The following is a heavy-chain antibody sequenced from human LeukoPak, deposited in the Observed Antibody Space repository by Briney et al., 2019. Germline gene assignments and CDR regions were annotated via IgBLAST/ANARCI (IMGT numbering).Heavy chain of an antibody. CDR1: GVSFSDYY. Sequence: PSETLSLTCAVDGVSFSDYYLSWIRQPPEKWLEWIGEINHVGGTNYSPSLWSGFTIPVYTSNNQFSLQLRSVTAADTAVYYCASGSIAPAGGFISYSGMDVWGQGTTVTAS. CDR2: INHVGGT. CDR3: ASGSIAPAGGFISYSGMDV. V-gene: IGHV4-34*01. J-gene: IGHJ6*01. D-gene: IGHD6-13*01.